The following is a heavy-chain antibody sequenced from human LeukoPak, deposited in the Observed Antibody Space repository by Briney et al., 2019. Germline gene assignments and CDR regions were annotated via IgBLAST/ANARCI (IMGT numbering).Heavy chain of an antibody. Sequence: PSETLSLTCAVYGGSFSGYYWSWIRQPPGEGLEWIGEINHSGSTNYNPSLKSRVTISVDTSKNQFSLKLSSVTAADTAVYYCARGRILDFGVVNGGYYFDYWGQGTLVTVSS. D-gene: IGHD3-3*01. CDR1: GGSFSGYY. CDR2: INHSGST. J-gene: IGHJ4*02. CDR3: ARGRILDFGVVNGGYYFDY. V-gene: IGHV4-34*01.